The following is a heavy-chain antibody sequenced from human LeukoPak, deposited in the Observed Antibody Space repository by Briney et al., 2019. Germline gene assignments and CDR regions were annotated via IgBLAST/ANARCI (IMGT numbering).Heavy chain of an antibody. CDR1: GYTFTSYG. Sequence: ASVTVSCKASGYTFTSYGISWVRQAPGQGLEWMGWISAYNGNTNYAQKLQGRVTMTTDTSTSTAYMELRSLRSDDTAVYYCARAEVADYYFDYWGQGTLVTVSS. V-gene: IGHV1-18*01. CDR2: ISAYNGNT. D-gene: IGHD6-19*01. J-gene: IGHJ4*02. CDR3: ARAEVADYYFDY.